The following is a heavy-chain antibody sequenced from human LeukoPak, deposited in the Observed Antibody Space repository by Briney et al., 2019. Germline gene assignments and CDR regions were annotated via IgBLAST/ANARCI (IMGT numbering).Heavy chain of an antibody. Sequence: PGGSLRLSCAASGLTFSDHSMNWIRQAPGKGLEWVSYIRSSGTYTNYADSVRGRFTISRDNSKNTLYLQMNSLRAEDTAVYYCARGWGAVAGVYGFDYWGQGTLVTVSS. CDR1: GLTFSDHS. D-gene: IGHD6-19*01. CDR3: ARGWGAVAGVYGFDY. J-gene: IGHJ4*02. V-gene: IGHV3-11*05. CDR2: IRSSGTYT.